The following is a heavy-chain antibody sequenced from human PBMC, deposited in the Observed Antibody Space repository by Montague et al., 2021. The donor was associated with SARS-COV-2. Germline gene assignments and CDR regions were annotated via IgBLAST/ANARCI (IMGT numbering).Heavy chain of an antibody. CDR1: GFSLSTSGMC. J-gene: IGHJ4*02. CDR2: IDWDDDK. Sequence: PALVKPTQILTLTCTFSGFSLSTSGMCVSWIRQPPGKALVWLARIDWDDDKRYSPSRKCRLTITEDTSKNQVVLTMTNMDPVDTATYYCTAHRITGWAFDYWGQGTLVTASP. D-gene: IGHD1-20*01. CDR3: TAHRITGWAFDY. V-gene: IGHV2-5*08.